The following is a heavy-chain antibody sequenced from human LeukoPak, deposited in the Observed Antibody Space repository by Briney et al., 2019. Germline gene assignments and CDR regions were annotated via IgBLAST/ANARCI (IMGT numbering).Heavy chain of an antibody. J-gene: IGHJ3*02. CDR1: GGSISSYY. V-gene: IGHV4-4*07. CDR3: ARENKSTVTMLRFFDI. CDR2: IYTSGST. D-gene: IGHD4-17*01. Sequence: PSETLSLTCTVSGGSISSYYWSWIRQPAGKGLEWIGRIYTSGSTNYNPSLKSRVTMSVDTSKNQFSLKLSSVTAADTAVYYCARENKSTVTMLRFFDIWGQGTMVTVSS.